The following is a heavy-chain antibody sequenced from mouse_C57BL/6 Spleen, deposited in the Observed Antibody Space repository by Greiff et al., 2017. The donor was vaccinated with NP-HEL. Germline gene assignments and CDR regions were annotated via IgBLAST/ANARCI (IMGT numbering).Heavy chain of an antibody. CDR2: ISSGSSTI. V-gene: IGHV5-17*01. J-gene: IGHJ4*01. Sequence: DVKLVESGGGLVKPGGSLKLSCAASGFTFSDYGMHWVRQAPEKGLEWVAYISSGSSTIYYADTVKGRFTISRDNAKNTLFLQMTSLRSEDTAMYYCARPMITTDYYAMDYWGQGTSVTVSS. D-gene: IGHD2-4*01. CDR1: GFTFSDYG. CDR3: ARPMITTDYYAMDY.